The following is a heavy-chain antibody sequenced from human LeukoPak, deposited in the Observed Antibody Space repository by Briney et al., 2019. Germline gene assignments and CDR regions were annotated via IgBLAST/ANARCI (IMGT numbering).Heavy chain of an antibody. CDR3: ARDHEGFDY. CDR1: GYTFTGYY. CDR2: INPNSSGT. Sequence: GASVKVSCKASGYTFTGYYMHGVRQAPGQGLEGMGWINPNSSGTNYAQKFQGRVTITRDTSISTAYMELSRLRSDETAVYYCARDHEGFDYWGQGTLVTVSS. V-gene: IGHV1-2*02. J-gene: IGHJ4*02.